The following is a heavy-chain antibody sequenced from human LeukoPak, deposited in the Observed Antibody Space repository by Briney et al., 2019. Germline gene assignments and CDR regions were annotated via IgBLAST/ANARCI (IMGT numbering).Heavy chain of an antibody. CDR1: GYSFTSYW. V-gene: IGHV5-51*01. D-gene: IGHD1-26*01. CDR2: IYPGDSDT. J-gene: IGHJ4*02. CDR3: ARLEYSGSYYSKYYFDY. Sequence: GESLKISCKGPGYSFTSYWIGWVRQMPGKGLEWMGIIYPGDSDTRYSPSFQGQVTISADKSISTAYLQWSSLKASDTAMYYCARLEYSGSYYSKYYFDYWGQGTLVTVSS.